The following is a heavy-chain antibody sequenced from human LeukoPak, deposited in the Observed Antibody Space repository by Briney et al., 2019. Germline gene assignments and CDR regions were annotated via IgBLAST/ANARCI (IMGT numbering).Heavy chain of an antibody. CDR1: RFTFSSYG. D-gene: IGHD7-27*01. V-gene: IGHV3-33*06. Sequence: PGRSLRLSCAASRFTFSSYGMHWVRQAPGKGLEWVAVIWYDGSNKYYADSVKGRFTISRDNSKNTLYLQMNSLRAEDTAVYYCAKGSNWGSWFFDYWGQGILVTVSS. CDR3: AKGSNWGSWFFDY. J-gene: IGHJ4*02. CDR2: IWYDGSNK.